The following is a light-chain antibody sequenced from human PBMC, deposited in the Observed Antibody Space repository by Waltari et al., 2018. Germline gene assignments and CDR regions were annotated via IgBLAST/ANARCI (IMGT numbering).Light chain of an antibody. CDR3: QEYYSGLYT. Sequence: DIVMTQSPDSLAVSLGETATINCKSSQSVLFVPNNKNYLTWFQQKPGQPPKLLIYWASTREFGVPDRFSGSGSGTDFTLTINSLQAEDVAVYYCQEYYSGLYTFGQETRLEIK. J-gene: IGKJ2*01. CDR2: WAS. V-gene: IGKV4-1*01. CDR1: QSVLFVPNNKNY.